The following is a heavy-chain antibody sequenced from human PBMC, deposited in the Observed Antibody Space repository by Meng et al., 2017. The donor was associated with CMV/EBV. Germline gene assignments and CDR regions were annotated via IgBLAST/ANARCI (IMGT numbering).Heavy chain of an antibody. CDR2: ISSSSSYI. V-gene: IGHV3-21*01. Sequence: GESLKISCAASGFTFSSYSMNWVRQAPGKGLEWVSSISSSSSYIYYADSAKGRFTISRDNAKNSLYLQMNSLRAEDTAVYYCARDEGGGIGWGQGTLVTVSS. J-gene: IGHJ4*02. D-gene: IGHD2-15*01. CDR3: ARDEGGGIG. CDR1: GFTFSSYS.